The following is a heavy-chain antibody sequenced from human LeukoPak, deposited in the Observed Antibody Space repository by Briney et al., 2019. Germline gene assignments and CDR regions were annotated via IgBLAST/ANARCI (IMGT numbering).Heavy chain of an antibody. CDR3: TTDMLVGATFAY. CDR2: IKSKTNGGTT. J-gene: IGHJ4*02. Sequence: GGSLRLSCAASGFSFNKAWMSWVRQDPGKGLEWVGRIKSKTNGGTTDYAAPVKGRFTISRDESINTLYLQMNSLKTEDTALYYCTTDMLVGATFAYWGQGTLVTVSS. D-gene: IGHD1-26*01. CDR1: GFSFNKAW. V-gene: IGHV3-15*01.